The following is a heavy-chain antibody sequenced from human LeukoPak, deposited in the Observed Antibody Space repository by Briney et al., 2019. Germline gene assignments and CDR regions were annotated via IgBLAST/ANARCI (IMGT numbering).Heavy chain of an antibody. CDR2: IIPIFGTA. CDR1: GGTFSSYA. J-gene: IGHJ6*03. V-gene: IGHV1-69*13. Sequence: SVKVSCKASGGTFSSYAISWVRQAPGQGLEWMGGIIPIFGTANYAQKFQGRVTITADESTSTAYMELSSLRSEDTAVYYCARAPIPIAARPGSFYYYYMDVWGKGTTVTVSS. CDR3: ARAPIPIAARPGSFYYYYMDV. D-gene: IGHD6-6*01.